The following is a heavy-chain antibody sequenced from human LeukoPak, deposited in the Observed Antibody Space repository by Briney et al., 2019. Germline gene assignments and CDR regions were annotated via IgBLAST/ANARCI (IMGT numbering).Heavy chain of an antibody. D-gene: IGHD3-10*02. CDR1: GYTFTSYG. Sequence: ASVKVSCKASGYTFTSYGISWVRQAPGQGLEWMGWINPNSGGTNYAQKFQGRVTMTRDTSISTAYMELSRLRSDDTAVYYCVRGMLGYYYYMDVWGKGTTVTVSS. J-gene: IGHJ6*03. CDR3: VRGMLGYYYYMDV. V-gene: IGHV1-2*02. CDR2: INPNSGGT.